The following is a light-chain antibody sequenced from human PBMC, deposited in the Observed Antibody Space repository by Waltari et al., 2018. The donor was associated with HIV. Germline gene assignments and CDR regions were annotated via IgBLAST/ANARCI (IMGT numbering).Light chain of an antibody. V-gene: IGKV3-15*01. Sequence: MMQSPDILPVSPGEGVTLTCRASQSVNTNVAWDQQRPGQAPRPLIYGASTRAAGVPARFSGGGSGTEFTLTISSLQSEDFALYFCHQYNNWPYTFGQGTKLDIK. CDR1: QSVNTN. CDR2: GAS. J-gene: IGKJ2*01. CDR3: HQYNNWPYT.